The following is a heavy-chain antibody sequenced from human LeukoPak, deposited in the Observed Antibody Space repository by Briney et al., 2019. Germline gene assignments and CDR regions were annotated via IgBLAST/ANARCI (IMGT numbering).Heavy chain of an antibody. V-gene: IGHV1-3*01. CDR2: INAGNGST. Sequence: ASVKVSYTASGYTFTSYAMHWVRQAPGQRLEWMGWINAGNGSTKYSQRFPGRVTITRDTSASTAYMELSSLTSEDTAVYYCARDRGNSDDYWGQGTLVTVSS. CDR1: GYTFTSYA. J-gene: IGHJ4*02. CDR3: ARDRGNSDDY. D-gene: IGHD4-23*01.